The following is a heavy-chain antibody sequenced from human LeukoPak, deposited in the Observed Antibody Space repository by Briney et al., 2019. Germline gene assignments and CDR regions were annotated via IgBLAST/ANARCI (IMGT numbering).Heavy chain of an antibody. D-gene: IGHD6-13*01. CDR3: ARVWRGIAAAGAIFDY. CDR2: IYYSGST. J-gene: IGHJ4*02. Sequence: PSETLSLTCTVAVGSISRYYWSWIRQPPPHPPDCTGYIYYSGSTNYNPSLKSRVTISVDTSKNQFSLKLSSVTAADTAVYYCARVWRGIAAAGAIFDYWGQGTLVTVSS. V-gene: IGHV4-59*01. CDR1: VGSISRYY.